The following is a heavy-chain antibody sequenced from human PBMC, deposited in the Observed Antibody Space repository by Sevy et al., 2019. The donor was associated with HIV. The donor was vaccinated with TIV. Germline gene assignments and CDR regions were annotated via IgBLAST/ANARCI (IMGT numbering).Heavy chain of an antibody. Sequence: WGSLRLSCEASGFTFSSHAMNWVRQAPGKGLEWVSSITDNGYSKYYADSVQGRFTISRDNSKNTLYLQMDSLRDEDTAVYYCAKGSGSVSKRYWGQGTLVTVSS. J-gene: IGHJ4*02. D-gene: IGHD6-19*01. CDR1: GFTFSSHA. V-gene: IGHV3-23*01. CDR3: AKGSGSVSKRY. CDR2: ITDNGYSK.